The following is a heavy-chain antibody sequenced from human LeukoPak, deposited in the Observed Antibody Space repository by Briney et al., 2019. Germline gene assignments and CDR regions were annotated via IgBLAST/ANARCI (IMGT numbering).Heavy chain of an antibody. Sequence: GGSLRLSCAASGFTFSSYSMNWVRQAPGKGLEWVAFIWSNGVNKYHANSVEGRFTISRDNFKNTLFLQMNSLRAEDTAVYYCAGDPPMSGYAFNIWGQGTMVTVSS. CDR3: AGDPPMSGYAFNI. J-gene: IGHJ3*02. CDR1: GFTFSSYS. V-gene: IGHV3-33*08. D-gene: IGHD3-10*01. CDR2: IWSNGVNK.